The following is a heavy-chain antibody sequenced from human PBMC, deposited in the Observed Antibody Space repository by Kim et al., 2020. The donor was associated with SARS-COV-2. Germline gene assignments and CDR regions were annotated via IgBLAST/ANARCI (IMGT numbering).Heavy chain of an antibody. V-gene: IGHV3-30*07. J-gene: IGHJ6*02. D-gene: IGHD2-2*01. Sequence: DSVKGRFTISRDNSKNTLYLQMNSLRAEDTAVYYCARGSVVPATYGMDVWGQGTTVTVSS. CDR3: ARGSVVPATYGMDV.